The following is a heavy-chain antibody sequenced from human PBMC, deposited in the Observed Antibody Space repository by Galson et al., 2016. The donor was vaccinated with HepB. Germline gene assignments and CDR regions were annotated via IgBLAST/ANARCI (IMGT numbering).Heavy chain of an antibody. CDR2: ISNDGLNQ. Sequence: SLRLSCAASGFNFSNYIIHWVRQTPGKGLEWVAVISNDGLNQYYADSVKGRFVISRDHFKNTLYLQLNSLRTDDTATYYCAKGVVRFLEWISYGGYYMDIWGKGTTVTVSS. V-gene: IGHV3-30*09. J-gene: IGHJ6*03. CDR3: AKGVVRFLEWISYGGYYMDI. CDR1: GFNFSNYI. D-gene: IGHD3-3*01.